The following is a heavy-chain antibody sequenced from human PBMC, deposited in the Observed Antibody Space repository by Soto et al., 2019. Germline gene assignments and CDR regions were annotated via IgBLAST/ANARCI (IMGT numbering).Heavy chain of an antibody. CDR3: ATYCRRPSCYLGGYS. J-gene: IGHJ4*02. CDR2: INNDGSTT. D-gene: IGHD2-2*01. V-gene: IGHV3-74*01. CDR1: GLTLRRLG. Sequence: GSLRPARAACGLTLRRLGVEGAGKVKGKGRGWVSYINNDGSTTTYAESVKGRFTISRDNAKNTLYLLMNSLSAEDTAVYYCATYCRRPSCYLGGYSWGQGPLVTVSS.